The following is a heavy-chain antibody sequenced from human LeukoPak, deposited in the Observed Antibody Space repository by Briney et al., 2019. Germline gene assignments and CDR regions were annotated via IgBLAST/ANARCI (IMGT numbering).Heavy chain of an antibody. D-gene: IGHD4-17*01. J-gene: IGHJ1*01. Sequence: PSETLSLTCTVSGVSISSYYWSWIRQPAGKGLEWIGRISASGSTNYNPSLKSRVIMSLDTSKNQFSLNLDSVTAADTAMYYCARVGDYGDYQYFQHWGQGTLVTVSS. CDR1: GVSISSYY. CDR3: ARVGDYGDYQYFQH. CDR2: ISASGST. V-gene: IGHV4-4*07.